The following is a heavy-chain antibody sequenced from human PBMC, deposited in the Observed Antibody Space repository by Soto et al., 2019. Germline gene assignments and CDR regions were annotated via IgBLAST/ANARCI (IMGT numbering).Heavy chain of an antibody. J-gene: IGHJ4*02. V-gene: IGHV3-74*03. CDR3: VIEECGGGLCKRFDY. Sequence: EVHVEESGGGLVQPGGSLRLSCAASGFHMSSYWMHWARQAPGKGLVWVSSIDGAGHIIMHSASVKGWFTVSTGNAKNIFYLQMNSGSTEDTAVYYCVIEECGGGLCKRFDYWGQGTPVTVSS. CDR1: GFHMSSYW. D-gene: IGHD2-15*01. CDR2: IDGAGHII.